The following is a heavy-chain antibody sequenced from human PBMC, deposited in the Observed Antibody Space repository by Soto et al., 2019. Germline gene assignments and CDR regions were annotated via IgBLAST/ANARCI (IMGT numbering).Heavy chain of an antibody. CDR1: GGTFSSYA. J-gene: IGHJ4*02. D-gene: IGHD3-9*01. CDR3: ASFGHDILTGFDY. CDR2: IIPIFGTA. V-gene: IGHV1-69*13. Sequence: SVKVSCKASGGTFSSYAISWVRQAPGQGLEWMGGIIPIFGTANYAQKFQGRVTITADESTSTAYMELSSLRSEDTAVYYCASFGHDILTGFDYWGQGTLATVSS.